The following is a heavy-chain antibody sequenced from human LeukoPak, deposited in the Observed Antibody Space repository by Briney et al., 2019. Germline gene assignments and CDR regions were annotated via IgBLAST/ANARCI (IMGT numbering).Heavy chain of an antibody. Sequence: GGSPRLSCAASGFTFSSYAMHWVRQAPGKGLEWVAVISYDGSNKYYADSVKGRFTISRDNSKNTLYLQMNSLRAEDTAVYYCARGYSSSFSNLDYWGQGTLVTVSS. CDR3: ARGYSSSFSNLDY. CDR1: GFTFSSYA. J-gene: IGHJ4*02. D-gene: IGHD6-6*01. CDR2: ISYDGSNK. V-gene: IGHV3-30-3*01.